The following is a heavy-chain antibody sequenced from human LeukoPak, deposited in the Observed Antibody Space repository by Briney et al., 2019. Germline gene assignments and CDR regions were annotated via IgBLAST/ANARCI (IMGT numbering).Heavy chain of an antibody. CDR3: ARSTGGRAFDI. CDR2: IIPILGIA. D-gene: IGHD4-17*01. CDR1: GGTFSSYA. Sequence: SVKASCKASGGTFSSYAISWVRQAPGQGLEWMGRIIPILGIANYAQKFQGRVTITADKSTSTAYMELSSLRSEDTAVYYCARSTGGRAFDIWGQGTMVAVSS. J-gene: IGHJ3*02. V-gene: IGHV1-69*04.